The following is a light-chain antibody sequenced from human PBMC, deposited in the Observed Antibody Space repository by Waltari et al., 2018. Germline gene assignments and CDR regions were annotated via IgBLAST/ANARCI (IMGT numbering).Light chain of an antibody. Sequence: DIQMTQSPSSLSASIGDRVTITCRASEKIGSYLNWYQQRKGEAPKLLIYATSTLQTEVPSRFSGSGSRTDFTLPICSLQPEDFATYYCQHTFESPFSFGQGNKLE. CDR3: QHTFESPFS. CDR2: ATS. V-gene: IGKV1-39*01. J-gene: IGKJ2*01. CDR1: EKIGSY.